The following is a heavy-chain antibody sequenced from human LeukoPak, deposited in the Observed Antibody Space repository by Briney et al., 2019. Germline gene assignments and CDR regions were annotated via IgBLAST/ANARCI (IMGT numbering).Heavy chain of an antibody. D-gene: IGHD3-10*01. J-gene: IGHJ6*04. CDR2: INAGNGNT. V-gene: IGHV1-3*01. CDR1: GYTFTSYD. CDR3: ARDGSGSYYNTSYYYYGMDV. Sequence: ASVKVCCKASGYTFTSYDMHWVSQAPGQRLEWMGWINAGNGNTKYSQKFQGRVTITRDTSASTGYMELSSLRSEDTAVYYCARDGSGSYYNTSYYYYGMDVWGKGTTVTVPS.